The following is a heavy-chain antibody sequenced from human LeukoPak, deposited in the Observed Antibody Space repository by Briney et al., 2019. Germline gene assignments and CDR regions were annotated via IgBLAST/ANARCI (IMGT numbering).Heavy chain of an antibody. J-gene: IGHJ4*02. CDR1: GYTFNTYG. Sequence: ASVKVSCKASGYTFNTYGISWVRQAPGQGLEWMGWISAYNGITNYAQKLQGRVTMTTDTSTSTAYMELRSLRSDDTAVYYCARGVPREYDFWSGLFGNWGQGTLVTVSS. CDR2: ISAYNGIT. D-gene: IGHD3-3*01. V-gene: IGHV1-18*01. CDR3: ARGVPREYDFWSGLFGN.